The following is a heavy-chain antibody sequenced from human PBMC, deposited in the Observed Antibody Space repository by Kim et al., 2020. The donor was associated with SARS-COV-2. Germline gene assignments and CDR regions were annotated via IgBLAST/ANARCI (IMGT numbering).Heavy chain of an antibody. D-gene: IGHD6-25*01. CDR2: IKTHTGDP. CDR1: GYSFTSHP. CDR3: ARAGAAGMGPAY. J-gene: IGHJ4*02. V-gene: IGHV7-4-1*02. Sequence: ASVKVSCKASGYSFTSHPMNWVRQAPGQGLEWMGWIKTHTGDPTYAQDFTGRFVFSLDTSVNTAYLQISSLKIEDTAVYYCARAGAAGMGPAYWGQGTLVTVSS.